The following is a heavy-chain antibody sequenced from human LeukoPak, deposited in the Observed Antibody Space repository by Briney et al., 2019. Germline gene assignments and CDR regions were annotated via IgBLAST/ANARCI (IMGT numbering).Heavy chain of an antibody. CDR2: INPNSGGT. Sequence: GASVKVSCKASGYTFTGYYMHWVRQAPGQGLEWMGWINPNSGGTNYAQKFQGRVTMTRDTSISTAYMELSRLRSDDTAVYYCARANLYCSSTSCYGNNFDYWGQGTLVTVSS. J-gene: IGHJ4*01. V-gene: IGHV1-2*02. CDR3: ARANLYCSSTSCYGNNFDY. CDR1: GYTFTGYY. D-gene: IGHD2-2*01.